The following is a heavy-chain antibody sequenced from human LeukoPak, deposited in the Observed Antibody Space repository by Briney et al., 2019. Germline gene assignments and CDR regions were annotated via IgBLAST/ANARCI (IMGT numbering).Heavy chain of an antibody. J-gene: IGHJ3*02. CDR1: GFTFGSYA. D-gene: IGHD6-19*01. CDR3: VINYWPFSGWNDAFDI. Sequence: GGSLKLSCSASGFTFGSYAMHWVRQAPGKGLQYVSAISSNGGVTYYADSVKGRFTISRDNSRNTLYLQMSSLRADDAAVYYCVINYWPFSGWNDAFDIWGQGTMVTVSS. CDR2: ISSNGGVT. V-gene: IGHV3-64D*06.